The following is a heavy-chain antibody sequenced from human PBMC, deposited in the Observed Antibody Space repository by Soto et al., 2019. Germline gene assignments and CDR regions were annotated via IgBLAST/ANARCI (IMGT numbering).Heavy chain of an antibody. CDR3: PREAV. CDR1: GFTFSGYW. CDR2: IKQDGSEQ. V-gene: IGHV3-7*05. J-gene: IGHJ6*02. Sequence: EVQLVESGGGLVQPGGSLRLSCAAPGFTFSGYWMSWVRQVPGKGLEWVANIKQDGSEQVYVDSVKGRFTISRNNATNSLYLQVDSLRAEDTAVYYCPREAVWGQGTTVTVSS.